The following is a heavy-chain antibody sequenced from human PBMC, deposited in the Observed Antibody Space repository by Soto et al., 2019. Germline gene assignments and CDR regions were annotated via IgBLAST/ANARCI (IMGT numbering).Heavy chain of an antibody. J-gene: IGHJ6*02. CDR1: GYSFTSYW. V-gene: IGHV5-51*01. CDR3: AASIFYYGMDV. CDR2: IYPGDSDT. Sequence: GESLKISCKGSGYSFTSYWIGWVRQMPGKGPEWMGIIYPGDSDTKYNPSFQGQVTISADKSITTTYLQWSSLKASDTAIYYCAASIFYYGMDVWGQGTTVTVSS.